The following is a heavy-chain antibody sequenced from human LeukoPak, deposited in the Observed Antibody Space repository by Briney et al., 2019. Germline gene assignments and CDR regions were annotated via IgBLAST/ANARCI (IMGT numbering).Heavy chain of an antibody. Sequence: PSETLSLTCTVSGGSVTIGSYYWSWIRQPPGKGLEWIGCIYYSGNTDYNPSLKSRVTISVDTSKNQFSLKLNSVTAADMAVYFYARVYYYSSYWFDPWGQGTLVTVSS. CDR1: GGSVTIGSYY. D-gene: IGHD3-10*01. CDR3: ARVYYYSSYWFDP. CDR2: IYYSGNT. J-gene: IGHJ5*02. V-gene: IGHV4-61*01.